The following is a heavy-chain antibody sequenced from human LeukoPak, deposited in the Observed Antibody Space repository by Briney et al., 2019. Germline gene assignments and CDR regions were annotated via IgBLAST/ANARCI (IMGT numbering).Heavy chain of an antibody. Sequence: AGGSLRLSCAASGFTFSSYAMSWVRQAPGKGLEWVSAISGSGGSTYYADSVKGRFTISRDNSKNSLYLQMNSLRTEDTALYYCAKDYPDYMKDYYYYYGMDVWGQGTTVTVSS. V-gene: IGHV3-23*01. CDR2: ISGSGGST. D-gene: IGHD4-11*01. J-gene: IGHJ6*02. CDR3: AKDYPDYMKDYYYYYGMDV. CDR1: GFTFSSYA.